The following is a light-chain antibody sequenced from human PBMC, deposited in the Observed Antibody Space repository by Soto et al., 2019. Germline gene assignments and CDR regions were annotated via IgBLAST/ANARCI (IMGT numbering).Light chain of an antibody. CDR1: QTISNFH. V-gene: IGKV3-20*01. CDR2: GTS. CDR3: QYYGSSIT. J-gene: IGKJ4*01. Sequence: EIVVTQSPGTLSLSPGDRATLSCRTSQTISNFHLAWYQQKPGRSTRLLIYGTSTRATGGIADRFSGSGSGTDFTLTISRLEPEDFAVYYCQYYGSSITFGGGTTVEIK.